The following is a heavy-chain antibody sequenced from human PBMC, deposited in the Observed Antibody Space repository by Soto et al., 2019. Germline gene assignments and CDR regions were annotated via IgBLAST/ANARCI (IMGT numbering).Heavy chain of an antibody. V-gene: IGHV3-23*01. CDR2: ISGSGGST. CDR1: GFTFSSYA. CDR3: AKVGGSGSSATLNWYFDL. Sequence: EVQLLESGGGLVQPGGSLRLSCAASGFTFSSYAMSWVRQAPGKGLEWVSAISGSGGSTYYADSVKGRFTISRDNSKNTQXLQMDSLGAEDTAVYYCAKVGGSGSSATLNWYFDLWGRGTLFTVSS. J-gene: IGHJ2*01. D-gene: IGHD1-26*01.